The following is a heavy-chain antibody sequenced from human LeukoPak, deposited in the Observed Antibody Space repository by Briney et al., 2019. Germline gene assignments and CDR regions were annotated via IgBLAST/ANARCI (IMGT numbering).Heavy chain of an antibody. CDR1: GYTFTSYD. CDR3: ARGAVYGSGSYYNGFDP. D-gene: IGHD3-10*01. Sequence: GASVKVSCKASGYTFTSYDINWVRQATGQGLEWMGWMNPNSGNTGYAQKLQGRVTMTRNTSISTAYMELSSLRSEDTAVYYCARGAVYGSGSYYNGFDPWGQGTLVTVSS. J-gene: IGHJ5*02. CDR2: MNPNSGNT. V-gene: IGHV1-8*01.